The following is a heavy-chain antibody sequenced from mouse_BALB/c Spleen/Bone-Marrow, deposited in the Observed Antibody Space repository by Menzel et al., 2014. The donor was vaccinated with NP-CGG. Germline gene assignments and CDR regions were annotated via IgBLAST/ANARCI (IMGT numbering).Heavy chain of an antibody. CDR1: GFSFSDHY. Sequence: EVKLMESGGRLVKPGGSLKLSCAASGFSFSDHYMYWVRQTPEKRLEWVATISDGGGHTYYSDSVKGRFTISRDNAKNNLYLQMSSLKSEDTAMYHCARDGDYRYAWFSYWGQGTPVTVSA. J-gene: IGHJ3*01. D-gene: IGHD2-14*01. CDR2: ISDGGGHT. V-gene: IGHV5-4*02. CDR3: ARDGDYRYAWFSY.